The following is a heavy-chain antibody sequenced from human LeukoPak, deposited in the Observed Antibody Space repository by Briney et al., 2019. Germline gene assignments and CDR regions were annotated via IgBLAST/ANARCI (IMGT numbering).Heavy chain of an antibody. Sequence: PSETLSLTCTVSGGSISSYYWSWIRQPPGEGLEWIGYIYYSGSTNYNPSLKSRVTISVDTSKNQFSLKLSSVTAADTAVYYCARAGPVGIAAAREAFDIWGQGTMVTVSS. CDR1: GGSISSYY. D-gene: IGHD6-13*01. J-gene: IGHJ3*02. V-gene: IGHV4-59*01. CDR3: ARAGPVGIAAAREAFDI. CDR2: IYYSGST.